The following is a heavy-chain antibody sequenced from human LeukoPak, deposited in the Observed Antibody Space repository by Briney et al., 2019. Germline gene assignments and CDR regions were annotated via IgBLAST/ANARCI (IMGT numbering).Heavy chain of an antibody. J-gene: IGHJ4*02. CDR3: ARHSSYVSPVRY. Sequence: SETLSLTCTVSGGSIRNSSYYWGWIRQPPGKGLEWIGSISYSGSTFYNPYLKSQVTISADTSNIQFSLKLTSVTAADTAVYFCARHSSYVSPVRYWGQGTLVTVSP. D-gene: IGHD3-10*02. CDR2: ISYSGST. CDR1: GGSIRNSSYY. V-gene: IGHV4-39*01.